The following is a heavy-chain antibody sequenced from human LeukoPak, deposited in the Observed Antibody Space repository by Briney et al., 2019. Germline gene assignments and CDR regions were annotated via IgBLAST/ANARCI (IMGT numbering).Heavy chain of an antibody. CDR2: AYYSGST. D-gene: IGHD2-15*01. J-gene: IGHJ4*02. CDR1: GVSISTYY. Sequence: PSETLSLTCTVSGVSISTYYWSWIRQPPGKGLEWIGYAYYSGSTNYNPSLKSRVTISVDTSKNQFSLKLSSVTAADTAVYYCARDCSGGGCYFDYWGQGALVTASS. CDR3: ARDCSGGGCYFDY. V-gene: IGHV4-59*12.